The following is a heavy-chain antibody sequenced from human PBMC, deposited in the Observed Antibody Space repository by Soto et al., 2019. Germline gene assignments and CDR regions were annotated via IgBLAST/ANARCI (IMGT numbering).Heavy chain of an antibody. V-gene: IGHV1-69*01. CDR3: ARDLSRWTPPPCGTDV. Sequence: QVQLVQSGAEVKKPGSSVKVSCKASGSTFSSYAISWVRQAPEQGLEWMGGIIPIFGTANYAQKFQGRVTITADESTSTADMELGSLRSEDTAVYYCARDLSRWTPPPCGTDVWGQGTTVTVSS. CDR2: IIPIFGTA. J-gene: IGHJ6*02. D-gene: IGHD3-16*02. CDR1: GSTFSSYA.